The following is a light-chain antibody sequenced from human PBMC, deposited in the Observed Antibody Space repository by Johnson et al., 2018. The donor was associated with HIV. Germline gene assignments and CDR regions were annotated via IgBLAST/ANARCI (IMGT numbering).Light chain of an antibody. V-gene: IGLV1-51*02. Sequence: QSVLTQPPSVSATPGQKVTISCSGSSSNIGNNYVSWYQQLPGTAPKLLIYENNKRPSGIPDRFSGSKSGTSATLGISGLQTGDEADYYCGTWDSSLSAHYVFGTGTKITVV. J-gene: IGLJ1*01. CDR1: SSNIGNNY. CDR2: ENN. CDR3: GTWDSSLSAHYV.